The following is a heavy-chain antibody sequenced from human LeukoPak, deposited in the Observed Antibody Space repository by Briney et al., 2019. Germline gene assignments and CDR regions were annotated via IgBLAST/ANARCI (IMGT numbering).Heavy chain of an antibody. CDR1: GFTFSSYG. Sequence: GGSLRLSCAASGFTFSSYGMHWVRQAPGKGLEWVAVISYDGSHKHFADSVKGRFTISRDNSKNTLYLQMNSLRAEDTAVYYCAKLHYDSSGPPDYWGQGTLVTVSS. CDR3: AKLHYDSSGPPDY. V-gene: IGHV3-30*18. D-gene: IGHD3-22*01. J-gene: IGHJ4*02. CDR2: ISYDGSHK.